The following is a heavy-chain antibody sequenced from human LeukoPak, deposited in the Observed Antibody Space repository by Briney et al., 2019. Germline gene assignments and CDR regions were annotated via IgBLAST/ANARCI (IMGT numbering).Heavy chain of an antibody. J-gene: IGHJ4*02. V-gene: IGHV4-34*01. CDR3: ASSPSRGSYRPPDY. CDR1: GGSFSGYY. Sequence: SETLSLTCAVYGGSFSGYYWSWIRQPPGKGLEWIGEINHSGSTNYNPSLKSRVTISVDTSKNQFSLKLSSVTAADTAVYYCASSPSRGSYRPPDYWGQGTLVTVSS. CDR2: INHSGST. D-gene: IGHD3-16*02.